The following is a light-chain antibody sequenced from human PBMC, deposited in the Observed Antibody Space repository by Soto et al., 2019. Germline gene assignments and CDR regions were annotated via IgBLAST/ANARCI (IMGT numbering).Light chain of an antibody. J-gene: IGLJ2*01. CDR1: NIGSKS. CDR2: DDS. V-gene: IGLV3-21*02. Sequence: SYELTQPPSVSVAPGQTASITCGGNNIGSKSVHWYQQKPGQAPVLVVYDDSDRPSGIPERFSGSNSGTTATLTISRVEAGDEADYYCQVWDSSSDHVVFGGGTQLTVL. CDR3: QVWDSSSDHVV.